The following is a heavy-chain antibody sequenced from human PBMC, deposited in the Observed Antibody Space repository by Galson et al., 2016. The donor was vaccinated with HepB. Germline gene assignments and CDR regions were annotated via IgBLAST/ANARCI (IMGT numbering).Heavy chain of an antibody. Sequence: LSLTCTVSGGSITSHIYFWGWIRQPPGKGPEWIGSIYYSGTTDYNSSLKSRVTTSVDTSKNQFSLKLTSVTAADTAVYYCAGTIAAAGTKTFDYWGQGILVAVSS. CDR3: AGTIAAAGTKTFDY. V-gene: IGHV4-39*01. CDR1: GGSITSHIYF. D-gene: IGHD6-13*01. CDR2: IYYSGTT. J-gene: IGHJ4*02.